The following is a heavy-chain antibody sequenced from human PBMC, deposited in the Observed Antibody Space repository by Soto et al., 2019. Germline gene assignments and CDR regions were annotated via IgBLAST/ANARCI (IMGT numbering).Heavy chain of an antibody. V-gene: IGHV3-23*01. CDR2: IVGDAVTT. CDR1: GFSFGSYS. CDR3: AKALYSSTYSRGMDV. Sequence: VGSLRLSCAASGFSFGSYSMTWVRQAPGKGLEWVSVIVGDAVTTYYADSVKGRFTVSRDNSKNTVHLQMNSLRAEDTAVYYCAKALYSSTYSRGMDVWGQGTTVTVSS. J-gene: IGHJ6*02. D-gene: IGHD6-19*01.